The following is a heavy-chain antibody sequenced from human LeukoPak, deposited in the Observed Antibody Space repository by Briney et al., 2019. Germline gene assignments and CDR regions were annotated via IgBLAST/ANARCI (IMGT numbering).Heavy chain of an antibody. V-gene: IGHV3-23*01. D-gene: IGHD4/OR15-4a*01. CDR3: ATAPNYVFDY. J-gene: IGHJ4*02. Sequence: GGSLRLSCAASGFTFSSYAMSWVRQAPGKGREWVSAISGSGGSTYYADSVKGRFTISRDNSKNTLYLQMNSLRAEDTAVYYCATAPNYVFDYWGQGTLVTVSS. CDR1: GFTFSSYA. CDR2: ISGSGGST.